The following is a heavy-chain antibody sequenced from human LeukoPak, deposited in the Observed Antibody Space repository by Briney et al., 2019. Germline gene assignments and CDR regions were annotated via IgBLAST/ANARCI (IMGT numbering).Heavy chain of an antibody. V-gene: IGHV1-18*01. CDR1: GYTFTSYG. D-gene: IGHD4-23*01. CDR2: ISAYNGNT. J-gene: IGHJ3*02. CDR3: ARGVTTVVIGDAFDI. Sequence: ASVKVSCKASGYTFTSYGISWLRQAPGQGLKGMGWISAYNGNTNYAQKLQGRVTMTTDTSTSTAYMELRSLRSDDTAVYYCARGVTTVVIGDAFDIWGQGTMVTVSS.